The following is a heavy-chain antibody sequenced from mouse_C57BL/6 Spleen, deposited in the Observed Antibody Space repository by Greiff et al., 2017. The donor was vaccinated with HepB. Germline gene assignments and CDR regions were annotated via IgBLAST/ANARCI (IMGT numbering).Heavy chain of an antibody. J-gene: IGHJ1*03. CDR1: GYSFTDYN. D-gene: IGHD2-3*01. Sequence: VQLQQSGPELVKPGASVKISCKASGYSFTDYNMNWVKQSNGKSLEWIGVINPNYGTTSYNQKFKGKATLTVDQSSSTAYMQLNSLTSEDSAVYYGARFGTTGDGYYWYFEVWGTGTTVTVA. CDR2: INPNYGTT. CDR3: ARFGTTGDGYYWYFEV. V-gene: IGHV1-39*01.